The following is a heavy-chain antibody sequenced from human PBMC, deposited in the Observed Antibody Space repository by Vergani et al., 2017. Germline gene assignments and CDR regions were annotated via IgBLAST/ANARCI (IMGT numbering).Heavy chain of an antibody. CDR3: AKDPTVTMFYFDY. D-gene: IGHD4-17*01. CDR2: ISYDGSNK. V-gene: IGHV3-30*18. J-gene: IGHJ4*02. Sequence: QVQLVESGGGVVQPGRSLRLSCAASGFTFSSYGMHWVRQAPGKGLEWVAVISYDGSNKYYADSVKGRFTISRDNSKNTLYLQMNSLRAEDTAVYYCAKDPTVTMFYFDYWGQGTLVTVSS. CDR1: GFTFSSYG.